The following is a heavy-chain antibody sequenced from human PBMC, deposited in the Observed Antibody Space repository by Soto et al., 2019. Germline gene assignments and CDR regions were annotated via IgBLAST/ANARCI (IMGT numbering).Heavy chain of an antibody. CDR2: IYTGGSA. CDR1: GFSISNNY. J-gene: IGHJ4*02. CDR3: ARDGGDWGSGFGY. Sequence: GGALIQPGGSLRLSCAVSGFSISNNYMFWVRQAPGKGLAWVSGIYTGGSAYYADSVKGRFTISRDSSKNMLYLQMNSLRDEDTAVYYCARDGGDWGSGFGYWGQGTLVTVSS. V-gene: IGHV3-53*01. D-gene: IGHD2-21*02.